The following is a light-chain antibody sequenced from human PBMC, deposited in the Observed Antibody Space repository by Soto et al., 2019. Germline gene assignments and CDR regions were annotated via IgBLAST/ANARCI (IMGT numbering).Light chain of an antibody. V-gene: IGLV2-11*01. J-gene: IGLJ2*01. CDR3: CSYAGSYTFHVV. CDR2: DVS. Sequence: QSVLTQPRSVSGSPGQSVTISCTGTSCDVGGYNYVSWYQQHPGKAPKLMIYDVSKRPSGVPDRFSGSKSGNTASLTISGLQAEDEADYYCCSYAGSYTFHVVFGGGTKVTVL. CDR1: SCDVGGYNY.